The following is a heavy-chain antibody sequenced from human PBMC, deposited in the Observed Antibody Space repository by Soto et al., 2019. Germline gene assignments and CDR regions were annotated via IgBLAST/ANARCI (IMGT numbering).Heavy chain of an antibody. Sequence: SETLSLTCGVYGGSFSGYHWSWIRQAPGKGLEWIGEINQSGSTNYSPSLKSRVTMSVETSKKQFSLKLSSVTAADTALYYCATRDSYYGMDFWGQGTTVTVSS. V-gene: IGHV4-34*01. CDR2: INQSGST. CDR3: ATRDSYYGMDF. CDR1: GGSFSGYH. J-gene: IGHJ6*02.